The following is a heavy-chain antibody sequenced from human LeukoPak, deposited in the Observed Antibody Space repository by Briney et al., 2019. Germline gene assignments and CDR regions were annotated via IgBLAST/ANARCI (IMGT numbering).Heavy chain of an antibody. J-gene: IGHJ4*02. Sequence: GGSLRLSCATSGFTFSNYEMSWVRQTPGKGLEWVSYISSSGSSTYYADSVKGRFTISRDNAKSSLCLQMDSLRAGDTAVYYCAREDGSQLDYWGRGTLVTVSS. D-gene: IGHD1-26*01. CDR2: ISSSGSST. CDR3: AREDGSQLDY. V-gene: IGHV3-48*03. CDR1: GFTFSNYE.